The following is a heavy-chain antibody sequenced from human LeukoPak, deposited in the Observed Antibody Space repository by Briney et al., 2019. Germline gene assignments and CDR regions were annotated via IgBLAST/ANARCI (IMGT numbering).Heavy chain of an antibody. CDR2: INPNSGGT. Sequence: ASVKVSCKASGYTFTSYAMNWVRQAPGQGLEWMGWINPNSGGTNYAQKFQGRVTMTRDTSISTAYMELSRLRSDDTAVYYCARSMTTVTYNWFDPWGQGTLVTVSS. J-gene: IGHJ5*02. D-gene: IGHD4-17*01. CDR3: ARSMTTVTYNWFDP. CDR1: GYTFTSYA. V-gene: IGHV1-2*02.